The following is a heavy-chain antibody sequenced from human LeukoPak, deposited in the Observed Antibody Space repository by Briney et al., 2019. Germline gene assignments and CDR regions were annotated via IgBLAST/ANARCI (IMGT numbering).Heavy chain of an antibody. Sequence: GGSLRLSCAASGFTFSSYSMNWVRQAPGKGLEWVSYISSSSSTIYYADSVKGRFTISRDNAKNSLYLQMNSLRAEDTAVYYCARVSGYCSSTSCYEVYFDYWGQETLVTVSS. CDR2: ISSSSSTI. CDR3: ARVSGYCSSTSCYEVYFDY. J-gene: IGHJ4*02. CDR1: GFTFSSYS. D-gene: IGHD2-2*01. V-gene: IGHV3-48*04.